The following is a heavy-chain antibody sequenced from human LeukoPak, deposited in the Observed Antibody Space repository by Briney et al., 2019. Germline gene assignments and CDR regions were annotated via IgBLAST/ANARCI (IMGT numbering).Heavy chain of an antibody. CDR3: ASRDHYYGSGSYLGVDY. J-gene: IGHJ4*02. Sequence: SVMVSCKASGGTFSSYAISWVRQAPGQGLEWMGGIIPIFGTANYAQKFQGRVTITADESTSTAYMELSSLRSEDTAVYYCASRDHYYGSGSYLGVDYWGQGTLVTVSS. CDR2: IIPIFGTA. CDR1: GGTFSSYA. D-gene: IGHD3-10*01. V-gene: IGHV1-69*13.